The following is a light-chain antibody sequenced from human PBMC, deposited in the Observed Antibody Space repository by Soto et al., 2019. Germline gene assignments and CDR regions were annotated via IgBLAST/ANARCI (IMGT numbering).Light chain of an antibody. V-gene: IGKV3-15*01. CDR2: GTS. CDR1: QSVGRN. Sequence: EIVMTQSPVALSVSPGESAALSCRASQSVGRNFAWYQQRPGQAPRVLIYGTSTRATGVPARFSGSGSGTDFTLTISSLQSEDFAPYYCQHYNKWPYTFGQGTRLEIK. J-gene: IGKJ2*01. CDR3: QHYNKWPYT.